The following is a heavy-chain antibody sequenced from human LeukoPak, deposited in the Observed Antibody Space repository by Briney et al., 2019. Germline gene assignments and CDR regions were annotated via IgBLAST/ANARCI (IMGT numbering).Heavy chain of an antibody. Sequence: GGSLRLSCAASGFALKTYRMTWVRQAPGKGLEWISTITSTSDRLYYAESVRGRFTISRDNARNSLFLHLSSLRGEETAIYFCARDAVAATRESEVWGPGTQV. V-gene: IGHV3-21*01. CDR1: GFALKTYR. CDR2: ITSTSDRL. D-gene: IGHD6-19*01. CDR3: ARDAVAATRESEV. J-gene: IGHJ4*02.